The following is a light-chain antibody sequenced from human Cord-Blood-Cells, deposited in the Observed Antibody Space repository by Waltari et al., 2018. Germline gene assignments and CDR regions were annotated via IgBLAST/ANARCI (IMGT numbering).Light chain of an antibody. Sequence: DIQMTQTHSSLSASDGDRVTITCRASQSISSYLNWYQQKPGKAPKLLIYAASSLQSGVPSRFSGSGSGTDFTLTISSLQPEDFATYYCQQSYSTPYTFGQGTKLEIK. CDR3: QQSYSTPYT. J-gene: IGKJ2*01. CDR1: QSISSY. CDR2: AAS. V-gene: IGKV1-39*01.